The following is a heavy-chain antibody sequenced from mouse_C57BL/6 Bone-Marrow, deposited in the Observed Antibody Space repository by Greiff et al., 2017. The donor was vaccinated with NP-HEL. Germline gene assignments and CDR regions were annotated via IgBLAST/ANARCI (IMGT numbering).Heavy chain of an antibody. CDR1: GYTFPEYT. V-gene: IGHV1-62-2*01. J-gene: IGHJ3*01. CDR3: ARHEVYYRNYFWFAY. CDR2: FYPGSGSI. D-gene: IGHD2-5*01. Sequence: QVQLKESGAELVKPGASVKLSCKASGYTFPEYTIHWVKQRSGQGLEWIGWFYPGSGSIKYNETFKDTATLTADKSSSTVYMELSRWTSEDAAVYFWARHEVYYRNYFWFAYWGQGTLVTVSA.